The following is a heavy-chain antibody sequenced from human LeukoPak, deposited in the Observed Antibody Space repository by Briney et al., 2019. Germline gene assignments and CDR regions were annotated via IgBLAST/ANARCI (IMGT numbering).Heavy chain of an antibody. CDR1: GFTFSSYA. CDR3: AKDQDRPLHRYSSSWYYPALFDY. Sequence: GGPLRLSCAASGFTFSSYAMGWVRQAPGKGLEWVSAISGSGGSTYYADSVKGRFTISRDNSKNTLYLQMNSLRAEDTAVYYCAKDQDRPLHRYSSSWYYPALFDYWGQGTLVTVSS. CDR2: ISGSGGST. V-gene: IGHV3-23*01. D-gene: IGHD6-13*01. J-gene: IGHJ4*02.